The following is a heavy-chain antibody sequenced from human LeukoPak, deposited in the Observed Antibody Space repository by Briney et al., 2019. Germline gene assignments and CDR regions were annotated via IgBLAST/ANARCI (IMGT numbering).Heavy chain of an antibody. CDR3: AKDSSYGSGSYDRLDY. V-gene: IGHV3-21*04. Sequence: PGGSLRLSCAASGFTFSSYNMNWVRQAPGKGLEWVSSITSDSRYMYYADSVKGRFTISRDNAKNSLYLQMNSLRAEDTALYYCAKDSSYGSGSYDRLDYWGQGTLVTVSS. D-gene: IGHD3-10*01. CDR1: GFTFSSYN. J-gene: IGHJ4*02. CDR2: ITSDSRYM.